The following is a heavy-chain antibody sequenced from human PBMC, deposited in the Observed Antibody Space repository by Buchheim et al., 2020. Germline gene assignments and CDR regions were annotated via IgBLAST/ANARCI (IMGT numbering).Heavy chain of an antibody. D-gene: IGHD2-15*01. CDR3: AKTLGYCSGGSCYGFDH. V-gene: IGHV3-30*18. J-gene: IGHJ4*02. CDR2: ISYDGSNK. Sequence: VHLVQSGGGFVQPGGSLRLSCAASGFTFSSYDMHWVRQAPGKGLEWVAVISYDGSNKYYPDSVKGRFTISRDNSKNTLYLQMNSLRPEDTAVYDCAKTLGYCSGGSCYGFDHWGQGTL. CDR1: GFTFSSYD.